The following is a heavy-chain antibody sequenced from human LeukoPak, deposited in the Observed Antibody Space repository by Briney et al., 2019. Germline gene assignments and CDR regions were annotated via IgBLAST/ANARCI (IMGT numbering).Heavy chain of an antibody. CDR3: ARSPHILTGENFDF. CDR2: INVNSGGT. V-gene: IGHV1-2*02. D-gene: IGHD3-9*01. CDR1: GYTFTDDY. Sequence: ASVKVSCKASGYTFTDDYIHWVRQAPGQGLEWMGWINVNSGGTNYAQKFYARVTMTRDTSISTAYMELSRLRSDDTAVFYCARSPHILTGENFDFWGQGTLVTVSS. J-gene: IGHJ4*02.